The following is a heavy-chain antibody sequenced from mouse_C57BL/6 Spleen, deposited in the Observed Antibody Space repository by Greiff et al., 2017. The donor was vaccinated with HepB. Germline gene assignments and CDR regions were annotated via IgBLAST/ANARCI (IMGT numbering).Heavy chain of an antibody. CDR1: GFTFSSYA. Sequence: EVKLVESGEGLVKPGGSLKLSCAASGFTFSSYAMSWVRQTPEKRLEWVAYISSGGDYIYYADTVKGRFTISRDNARNTLYLQMSSLKSEDTAMYYWTREYGNYEAMDYWGQGTSVTVSS. J-gene: IGHJ4*01. D-gene: IGHD2-10*02. V-gene: IGHV5-9-1*02. CDR3: TREYGNYEAMDY. CDR2: ISSGGDYI.